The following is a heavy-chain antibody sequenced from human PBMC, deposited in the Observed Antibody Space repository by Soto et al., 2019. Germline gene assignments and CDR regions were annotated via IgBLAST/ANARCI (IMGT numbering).Heavy chain of an antibody. Sequence: ASVKVSCKASGGTFSSYTISWVRQAPGQGLEWMGMIIPILGIANYAQKFQGRVTITADKSTSTAYMELSSLRSEDTAVYYCARAAAAGTDYWYFDLWGRGTLVTISS. D-gene: IGHD6-13*01. J-gene: IGHJ2*01. CDR1: GGTFSSYT. CDR3: ARAAAAGTDYWYFDL. CDR2: IIPILGIA. V-gene: IGHV1-69*02.